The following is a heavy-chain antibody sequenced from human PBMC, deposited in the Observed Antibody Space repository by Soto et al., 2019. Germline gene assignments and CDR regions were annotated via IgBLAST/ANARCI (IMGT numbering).Heavy chain of an antibody. D-gene: IGHD6-19*01. J-gene: IGHJ4*02. CDR2: ISYDGSNK. V-gene: IGHV3-30-3*01. CDR3: ASEVVAVAGTGDDY. Sequence: LKHSCAASGCSFSSFAMLWVRQAPGKGLEWVAVISYDGSNKYYADSVKGRFTISRDNSKNTLYLQMNSLRAEDTAVYYCASEVVAVAGTGDDYWGQGT. CDR1: GCSFSSFA.